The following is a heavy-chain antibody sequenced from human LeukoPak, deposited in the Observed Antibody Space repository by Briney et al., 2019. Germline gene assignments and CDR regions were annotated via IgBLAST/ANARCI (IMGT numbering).Heavy chain of an antibody. D-gene: IGHD2-15*01. Sequence: PGGSLRPSCAASGFTFSGFAMHWVRQPSGKGLEWVGRIRSRANGYTTAYGASFKGRFTISRDDSKRSVFVQMSNLKSEDTAIYYCVRLGGGDAFDIWGPGTRVTVSS. CDR3: VRLGGGDAFDI. CDR1: GFTFSGFA. J-gene: IGHJ3*02. CDR2: IRSRANGYTT. V-gene: IGHV3-73*01.